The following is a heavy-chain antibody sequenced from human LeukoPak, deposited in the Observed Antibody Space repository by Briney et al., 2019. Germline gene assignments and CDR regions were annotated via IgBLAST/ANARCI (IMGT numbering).Heavy chain of an antibody. CDR2: IFYSGST. V-gene: IGHV4-61*01. D-gene: IGHD6-19*01. CDR3: ALDGGRGSGWSTIDY. Sequence: SESLSLTCTVTGGSVSSSSYYWCWILQPLGKGLEWVGYIFYSGSTYYNSSLQRRVTISSDTSKNQFSLKLSSVTAAYTSVYFCALDGGRGSGWSTIDYWGEATLVP. J-gene: IGHJ4*01. CDR1: GGSVSSSSYY.